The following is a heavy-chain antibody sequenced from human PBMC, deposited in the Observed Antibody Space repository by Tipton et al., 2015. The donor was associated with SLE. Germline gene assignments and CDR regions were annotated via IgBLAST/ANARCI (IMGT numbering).Heavy chain of an antibody. D-gene: IGHD3-3*01. CDR2: ISSTGIYI. CDR1: GFTFSYYN. Sequence: GSLRLSCTASGFTFSYYNMNWVRQAPGEGLEWVSSISSTGIYIYNADSLKGRFTISRDNSKNSLYLQMNGLRAEDTAVYYCARSPVDYWNGYSAWGPGTLVAVSS. CDR3: ARSPVDYWNGYSA. V-gene: IGHV3-21*04. J-gene: IGHJ4*02.